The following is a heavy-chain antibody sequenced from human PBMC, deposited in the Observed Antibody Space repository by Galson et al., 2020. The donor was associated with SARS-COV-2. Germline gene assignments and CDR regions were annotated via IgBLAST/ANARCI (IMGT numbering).Heavy chain of an antibody. CDR2: IYHSGST. Sequence: SDTLSLTCAVSGYSISSGYYWGWIRQPPGKGLEWIGSIYHSGSTYYNPSLKSRVTISVDTSKNQFSLKLSSVTAADTAVYYCAREGSTYYDFWSGYPPPDYWGQGTLVTVSS. J-gene: IGHJ4*02. CDR3: AREGSTYYDFWSGYPPPDY. V-gene: IGHV4-38-2*02. D-gene: IGHD3-3*01. CDR1: GYSISSGYY.